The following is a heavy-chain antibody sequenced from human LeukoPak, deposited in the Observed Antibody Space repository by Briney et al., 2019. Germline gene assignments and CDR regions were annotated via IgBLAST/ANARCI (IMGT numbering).Heavy chain of an antibody. CDR3: AKARPSEIYGDFSY. CDR1: GFTFSSYA. J-gene: IGHJ4*02. V-gene: IGHV3-23*01. Sequence: GGSLRLSCAASGFTFSSYAMSWVRQAQGKGLEWVSAISGSGGSTYYADSVKGRFTICRENSENTLYMQMNRLRAEDSAVYYCAKARPSEIYGDFSYWGQGTLVTVSS. CDR2: ISGSGGST. D-gene: IGHD4-17*01.